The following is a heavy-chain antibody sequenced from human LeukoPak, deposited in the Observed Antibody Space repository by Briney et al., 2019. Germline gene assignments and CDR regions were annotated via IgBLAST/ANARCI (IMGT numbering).Heavy chain of an antibody. V-gene: IGHV1-69*13. Sequence: SVKVSCKASGGTFISYAISWVRQAPGQGLEWMGGIIPIFGTANYAQKFQGRVTITADESTSTAYMELSSLRSEDTAVYYCARPIVVAGRRKVSGYYYYYGMDVWGQGTTVTVSS. CDR2: IIPIFGTA. CDR3: ARPIVVAGRRKVSGYYYYYGMDV. J-gene: IGHJ6*02. D-gene: IGHD2-15*01. CDR1: GGTFISYA.